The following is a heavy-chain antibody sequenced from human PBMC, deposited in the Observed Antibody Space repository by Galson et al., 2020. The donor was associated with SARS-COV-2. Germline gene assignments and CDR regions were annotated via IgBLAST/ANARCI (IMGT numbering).Heavy chain of an antibody. CDR2: IHPGGNT. Sequence: GGSLRLSCAASGFTVSNNFMSCVRQAPGKGLDCVSIIHPGGNTYYADSVKGRCIISRDNSKNTVSLQMSSLIADDTALDYCAGGRYDYWGPVSLVTV. V-gene: IGHV3-53*01. J-gene: IGHJ4*02. CDR3: AGGRYDY. CDR1: GFTVSNNF.